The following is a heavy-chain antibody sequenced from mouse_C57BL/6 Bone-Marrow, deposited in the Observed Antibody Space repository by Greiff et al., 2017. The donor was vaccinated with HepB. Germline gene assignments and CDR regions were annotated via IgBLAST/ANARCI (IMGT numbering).Heavy chain of an antibody. CDR2: IDPENGDT. D-gene: IGHD2-5*01. J-gene: IGHJ3*01. CDR3: TTVYSNYERFAY. V-gene: IGHV14-4*01. CDR1: GFNIKDDY. Sequence: EVKLMESGAELVRPGASVKLSCTASGFNIKDDYMHWVKQRPEQGLEWIGWIDPENGDTEYASKFQGKATITADTSSNTAYLQLSSLTSEDTAVYYCTTVYSNYERFAYWGQGTLVTVSA.